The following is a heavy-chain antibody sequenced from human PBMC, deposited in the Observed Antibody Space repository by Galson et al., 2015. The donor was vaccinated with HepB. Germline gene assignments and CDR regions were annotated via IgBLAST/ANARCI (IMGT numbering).Heavy chain of an antibody. CDR3: ARTVFGDYYAMDV. CDR1: GGPFSVYY. CDR2: INHSGSP. V-gene: IGHV4-34*01. Sequence: SETLSLTCAVYGGPFSVYYWSWIRQPPGKGLEWIGEINHSGSPNYNPSLKSRVTISLDTSKNQFSLKLSSVTAADTAVYYCARTVFGDYYAMDVWGQGTTVTVSS. J-gene: IGHJ6*02. D-gene: IGHD3-10*02.